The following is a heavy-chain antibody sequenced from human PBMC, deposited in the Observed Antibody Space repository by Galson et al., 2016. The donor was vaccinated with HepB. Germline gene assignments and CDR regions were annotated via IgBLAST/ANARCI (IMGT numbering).Heavy chain of an antibody. CDR2: IYTGGST. V-gene: IGHV3-53*01. D-gene: IGHD6-13*01. J-gene: IGHJ2*01. CDR1: GFTVGNNY. CDR3: ARGAAAGTRYFDL. Sequence: SLRLSCAVSGFTVGNNYMSWVRQAPGKGLEWVSVIYTGGSTNYADSVKGRFTISRDDSKNTLFLEMSSLKAEDTAVYYCARGAAAGTRYFDLWGRGTLVTVSS.